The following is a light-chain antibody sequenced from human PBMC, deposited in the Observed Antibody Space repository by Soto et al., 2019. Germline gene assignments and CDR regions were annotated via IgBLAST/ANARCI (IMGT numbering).Light chain of an antibody. J-gene: IGLJ1*01. CDR2: KGT. CDR3: CSSATAGTYG. Sequence: SVLAQPASVSGSPGQSITISCNGTSSDVGAYNSVSWYQQHPHRAPQVIIYKGTQRPSGVSNRFSGSPSGNAASLTISALPADDEADYLCCSSATAGTYGFGDGPKVTV. CDR1: SSDVGAYNS. V-gene: IGLV2-23*01.